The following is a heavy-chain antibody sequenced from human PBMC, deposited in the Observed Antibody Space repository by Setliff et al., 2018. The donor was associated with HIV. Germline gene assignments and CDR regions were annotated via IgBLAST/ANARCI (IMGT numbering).Heavy chain of an antibody. D-gene: IGHD5-12*01. CDR3: ARAPGLYSPADY. Sequence: SLTCTVSGGSLNSGGYYWSWIRQQPGKSLEWIGYIYNGGSTYYNPSLKSRVTISVDTSKRHFSLKLYSVTAADTAVYYCARAPGLYSPADYWGQGTLVTVSS. CDR2: IYNGGST. J-gene: IGHJ4*02. CDR1: GGSLNSGGYY. V-gene: IGHV4-31*03.